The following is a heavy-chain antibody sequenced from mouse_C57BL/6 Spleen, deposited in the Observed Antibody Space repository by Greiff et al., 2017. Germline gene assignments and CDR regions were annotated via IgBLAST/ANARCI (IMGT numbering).Heavy chain of an antibody. V-gene: IGHV1-20*01. D-gene: IGHD1-1*01. CDR1: GYSFTGYF. Sequence: VQLQQSGPELVKPGDSVKISCKASGYSFTGYFMNWVMQSHGQSLEWIGRINPYNGDTFYNQKFKGKATLTVDKSSSTAHMELRSLTSEDSAVYYCARNWITTVVATDWYFDVWGTGTTVTVSS. CDR2: INPYNGDT. CDR3: ARNWITTVVATDWYFDV. J-gene: IGHJ1*03.